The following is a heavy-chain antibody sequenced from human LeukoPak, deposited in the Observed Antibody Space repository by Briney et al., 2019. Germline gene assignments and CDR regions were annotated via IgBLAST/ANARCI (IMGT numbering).Heavy chain of an antibody. V-gene: IGHV3-11*01. CDR3: ARCADGSGSYSIDY. D-gene: IGHD3-10*01. J-gene: IGHJ4*02. CDR2: ISSSGSTI. CDR1: GFTFSDYY. Sequence: GGSLRLSCAASGFTFSDYYMSWIRQAPGKGLERVSYISSSGSTIYYADSVKGRFTMSRDNAKNSLYLQMNSLRAEDTAVYYCARCADGSGSYSIDYWGQGTLVTVSS.